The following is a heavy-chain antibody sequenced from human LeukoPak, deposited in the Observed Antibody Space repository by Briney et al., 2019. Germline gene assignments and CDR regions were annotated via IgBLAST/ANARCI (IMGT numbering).Heavy chain of an antibody. Sequence: ASETLSLTCTVSGGSISSYYWSWIRQPPGKGLEWIGYIYYSGSTNYNPSLKSRVTISVDTSKNQFSLKLNSVTAADKAVYYCTKYTGSNGDFRFDSWGQGTLVTVSS. J-gene: IGHJ4*02. CDR2: IYYSGST. V-gene: IGHV4-59*08. D-gene: IGHD3-3*01. CDR1: GGSISSYY. CDR3: TKYTGSNGDFRFDS.